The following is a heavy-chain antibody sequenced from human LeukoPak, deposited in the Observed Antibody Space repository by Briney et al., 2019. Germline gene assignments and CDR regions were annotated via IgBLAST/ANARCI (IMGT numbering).Heavy chain of an antibody. Sequence: ASVKVSCKASGYTFTSYDINWVRQATGQGLEWMGWMNPNSGNTGYAQKFQGRVTKTRNTSISTAYMELSSLRSEDTAVYYCARGGDYGDYGIYYYYGMDVWGQGTTVTVSS. D-gene: IGHD4-17*01. CDR1: GYTFTSYD. V-gene: IGHV1-8*01. CDR3: ARGGDYGDYGIYYYYGMDV. CDR2: MNPNSGNT. J-gene: IGHJ6*02.